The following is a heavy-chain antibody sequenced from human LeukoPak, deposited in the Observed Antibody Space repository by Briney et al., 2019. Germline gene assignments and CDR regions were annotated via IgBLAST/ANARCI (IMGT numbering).Heavy chain of an antibody. CDR2: ISGSGGST. D-gene: IGHD2-21*02. Sequence: GGSLRLSCAASGFTVSSNYMSWVRQAPGKGLEWVSAISGSGGSTYYADSVKGRFTISRDNSKNTLYLQMNSLRAEDTAVYYCAKGGGDLGDYWGQGTLVTVSS. J-gene: IGHJ4*02. V-gene: IGHV3-23*01. CDR3: AKGGGDLGDY. CDR1: GFTVSSNY.